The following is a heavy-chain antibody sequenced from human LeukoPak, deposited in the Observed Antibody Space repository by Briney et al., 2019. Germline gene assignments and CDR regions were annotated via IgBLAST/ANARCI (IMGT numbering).Heavy chain of an antibody. CDR3: ARYPLAFDF. Sequence: GSLRLSCAASGFTFSSYAMSWVRQAPGKGLEWIGEINHSGSTNYNPSLKSRVTISVDTSKNQFSLRLISVTAADTAVYYCARYPLAFDFWGQGILVTVSS. CDR2: INHSGST. V-gene: IGHV4-34*01. J-gene: IGHJ4*02. CDR1: GFTFSSYA. D-gene: IGHD6-6*01.